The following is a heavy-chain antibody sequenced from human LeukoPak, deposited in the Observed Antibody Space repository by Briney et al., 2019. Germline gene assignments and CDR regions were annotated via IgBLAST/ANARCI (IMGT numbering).Heavy chain of an antibody. D-gene: IGHD6-13*01. J-gene: IGHJ5*02. V-gene: IGHV4-31*03. CDR2: IYYSGST. CDR1: GGSISSGGYY. CDR3: ARSLSRHTHIAAARGYWFDP. Sequence: SETLSLTCTVSGGSISSGGYYWSWIRQHPGKGLEWIGYIYYSGSTYYNPSLKSRVTISVDTSKNQFSLKLSSVTAADTAVYYCARSLSRHTHIAAARGYWFDPWGQGTLVTVSS.